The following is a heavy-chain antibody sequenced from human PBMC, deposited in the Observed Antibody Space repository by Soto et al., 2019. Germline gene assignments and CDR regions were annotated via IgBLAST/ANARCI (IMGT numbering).Heavy chain of an antibody. CDR2: MNPNSGNT. CDR1: GNTFTSYD. V-gene: IGHV1-8*01. D-gene: IGHD3-16*01. CDR3: ASSFLALDAFDI. Sequence: QVHLVQSGAEVKKPGASVKVSCKASGNTFTSYDLNWVRQATGQGRECMGWMNPNSGNTGYAQKFQGRVTMTWNTSISTAYMELSSLRSEDTAVYYCASSFLALDAFDIWGQGTMVTVSS. J-gene: IGHJ3*02.